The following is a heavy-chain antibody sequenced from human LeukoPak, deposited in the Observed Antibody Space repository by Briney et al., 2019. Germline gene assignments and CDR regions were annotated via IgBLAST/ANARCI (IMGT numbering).Heavy chain of an antibody. CDR2: TYYRSKCYN. CDR1: GDSVSNNSAI. Sequence: SQTLSLTCAISGDSVSNNSAIWIWIRQSPSRGLQWLGRTYYRSKCYNDYAVSVKSRITLNVDTSKNQFSLQLNSVTPEDTAVYYCARSSNLHYFDYWGQGTQVTVSS. V-gene: IGHV6-1*01. CDR3: ARSSNLHYFDY. J-gene: IGHJ4*02.